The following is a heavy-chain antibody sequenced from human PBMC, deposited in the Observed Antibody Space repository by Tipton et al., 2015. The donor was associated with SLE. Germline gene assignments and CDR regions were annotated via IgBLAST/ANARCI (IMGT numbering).Heavy chain of an antibody. J-gene: IGHJ3*02. D-gene: IGHD3-10*01. CDR1: GYSISSGYY. CDR2: IYYSGST. CDR3: ARQQLLKDGSGTTGAAFDI. Sequence: TLSLTCAVSGYSISSGYYWGWIRQPPGKGLEWIGSIYYSGSTYYNPSLKSRVTISVDTSKNQFSLKLSSVTAADTAVYYCARQQLLKDGSGTTGAAFDIWGQGTMVTVSS. V-gene: IGHV4-38-2*01.